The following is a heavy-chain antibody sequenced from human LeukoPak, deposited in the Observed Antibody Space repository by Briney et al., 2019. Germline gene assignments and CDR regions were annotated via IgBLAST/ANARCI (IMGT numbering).Heavy chain of an antibody. CDR1: GFTFSNYA. Sequence: PGGSLRLSCAASGFTFSNYAMSWVRQAPGKGLEWVSVIYSGGSTYYADSVKGRFTISRDNSKNTLYLQMNSLRADDTAVYYCARDFASGWYFDLWGRGTLVTVSS. CDR3: ARDFASGWYFDL. D-gene: IGHD3-10*01. J-gene: IGHJ2*01. CDR2: IYSGGST. V-gene: IGHV3-23*03.